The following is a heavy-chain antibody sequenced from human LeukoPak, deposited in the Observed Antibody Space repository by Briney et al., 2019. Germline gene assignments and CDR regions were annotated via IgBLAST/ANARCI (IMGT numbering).Heavy chain of an antibody. J-gene: IGHJ4*02. Sequence: PGGSPRLSCAASGFTFSSYSMNWVRQAPGKGLEWVSSTSSSSSYIYYADSVKGRFTISRDNAKNSLYLQMNSLRAEDTAVYYCARGNSYYYDSSGYYYSYWGQGTLVTVSS. CDR2: TSSSSSYI. D-gene: IGHD3-22*01. CDR3: ARGNSYYYDSSGYYYSY. V-gene: IGHV3-21*01. CDR1: GFTFSSYS.